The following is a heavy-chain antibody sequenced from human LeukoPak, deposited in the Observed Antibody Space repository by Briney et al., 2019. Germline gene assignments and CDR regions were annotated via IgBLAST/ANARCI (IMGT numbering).Heavy chain of an antibody. D-gene: IGHD1-14*01. CDR3: ARAEGGSGIDY. CDR1: GGSISRYY. J-gene: IGHJ4*02. Sequence: PSETLSLTCTISGGSISRYYWSWIRQPPGKGLEWIGYLYSGGSTNYNPSLKSRVTISVESSNNVFSLRLTSVTAADTAFYYCARAEGGSGIDYWGQGTLVTVSS. V-gene: IGHV4-59*01. CDR2: LYSGGST.